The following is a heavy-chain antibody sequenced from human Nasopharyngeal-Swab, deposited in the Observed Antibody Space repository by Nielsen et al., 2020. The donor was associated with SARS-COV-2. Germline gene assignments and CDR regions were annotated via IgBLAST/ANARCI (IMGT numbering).Heavy chain of an antibody. J-gene: IGHJ4*02. Sequence: GESLKISCAASGFTFSSYSMNWVRQAPGKGLEWVSSISSSSYIYYADSVKGRFTISRDNAKNSLYLQMNSLRDEDTAVYYCARDPGYSYPYYFDYWGRGTLVTVSS. D-gene: IGHD5-18*01. V-gene: IGHV3-21*01. CDR1: GFTFSSYS. CDR2: ISSSSYI. CDR3: ARDPGYSYPYYFDY.